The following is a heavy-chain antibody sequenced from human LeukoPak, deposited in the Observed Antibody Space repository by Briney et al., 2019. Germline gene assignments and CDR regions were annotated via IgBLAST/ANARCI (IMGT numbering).Heavy chain of an antibody. V-gene: IGHV1-24*01. CDR2: FDPDVGET. Sequence: ASVKVSCKVSGYTLTELSMHRVRLAPGQGLEWMGGFDPDVGETIYAQKFQGRVTMTEDTSTDTAYMELSSLRSEDTAVYYCATLKTGRPPRFDYYYGMDVWGQGTTVTVSS. CDR1: GYTLTELS. CDR3: ATLKTGRPPRFDYYYGMDV. J-gene: IGHJ6*02.